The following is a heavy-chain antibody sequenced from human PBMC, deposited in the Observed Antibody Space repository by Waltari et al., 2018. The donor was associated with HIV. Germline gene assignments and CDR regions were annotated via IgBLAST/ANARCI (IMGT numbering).Heavy chain of an antibody. D-gene: IGHD4-17*01. J-gene: IGHJ4*02. Sequence: QLQLQESGPGLVKPSETLSLTCTVPGGSIISNVFYWGWIRQPPGKGLEWIGRVYYSGSTYYNPSLKSRVTISVDTSKNQFYLRLRSVTAADTAVYYCAPRDYGDYQFDYWGRGTLVTVSS. CDR1: GGSIISNVFY. CDR2: VYYSGST. CDR3: APRDYGDYQFDY. V-gene: IGHV4-39*01.